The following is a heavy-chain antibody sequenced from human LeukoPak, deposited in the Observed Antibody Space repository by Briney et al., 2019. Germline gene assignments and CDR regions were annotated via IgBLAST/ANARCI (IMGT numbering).Heavy chain of an antibody. J-gene: IGHJ4*02. V-gene: IGHV3-11*01. Sequence: GGSLRLSCAASGFTFSDYYMSWIRQAPGKGLEWVSYISSSGSTIYYADSVKGRFTISRDNAKNSLYLQMNSLRAEDTAVYYCAKEGTLYHYDRIPYWGQGTLVTVSS. CDR3: AKEGTLYHYDRIPY. D-gene: IGHD3-22*01. CDR2: ISSSGSTI. CDR1: GFTFSDYY.